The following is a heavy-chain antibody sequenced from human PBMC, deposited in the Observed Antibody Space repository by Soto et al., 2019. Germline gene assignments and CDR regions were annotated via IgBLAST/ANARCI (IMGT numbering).Heavy chain of an antibody. V-gene: IGHV1-69*01. CDR1: GGTFSSYA. CDR3: ARESGGYNRGDFEF. D-gene: IGHD5-12*01. J-gene: IGHJ4*02. Sequence: QVQLVQSGAEAKRPGSSVKVSCKASGGTFSSYAISWVRQAPGQGLEWLGGIIPSFGTGNYQQNFQGRLTITADESTSTLYMELSGLTSGDTAVYYCARESGGYNRGDFEFWGQGTLVTVSS. CDR2: IIPSFGTG.